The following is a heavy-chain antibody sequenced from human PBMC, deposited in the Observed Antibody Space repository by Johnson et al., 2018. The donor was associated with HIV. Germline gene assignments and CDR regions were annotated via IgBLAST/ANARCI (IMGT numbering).Heavy chain of an antibody. CDR1: GFTFSSYG. J-gene: IGHJ3*02. D-gene: IGHD3-22*01. CDR2: IWYDGSNK. V-gene: IGHV3-33*06. Sequence: QEKLVESGGGVVQPGRSLRLSCAASGFTFSSYGMHWVRQAPGKGLEWVAVIWYDGSNKYYADSVKGRFNISRDNSKNTLYLQMNSLRAEDTAVYYCAKDCGAYYVSSGYGGAFDIWGQVTMVTVSS. CDR3: AKDCGAYYVSSGYGGAFDI.